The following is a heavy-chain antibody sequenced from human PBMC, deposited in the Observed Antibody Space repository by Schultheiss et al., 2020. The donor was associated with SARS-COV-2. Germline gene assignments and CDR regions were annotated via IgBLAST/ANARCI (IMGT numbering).Heavy chain of an antibody. D-gene: IGHD1-14*01. CDR1: EYSFTSYW. V-gene: IGHV5-51*01. Sequence: GESLKISCKGSEYSFTSYWIGWVRQMPGKGLEWMGIIYPGDSDTRYSPSFQGQVTISADKSISTAYLQWSSLKASDTAMYYCARARTASENPNIYYYYGMDVWGQGTTVTVSS. CDR3: ARARTASENPNIYYYYGMDV. J-gene: IGHJ6*02. CDR2: IYPGDSDT.